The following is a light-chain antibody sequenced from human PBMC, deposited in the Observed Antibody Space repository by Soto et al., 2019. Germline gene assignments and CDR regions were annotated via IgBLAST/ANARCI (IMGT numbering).Light chain of an antibody. CDR2: GAS. CDR1: QSVSSN. CDR3: QQYNNWPWT. V-gene: IGKV3-15*01. Sequence: EIVMTQSPATLSVSPGERATLPCRASQSVSSNLAWYQQKPGQAPRLLIYGASTRATGIPARFSGSGSGTEFSLTIGTLQSEDSAVYSCQQYNNWPWTFGQGTKVEIK. J-gene: IGKJ1*01.